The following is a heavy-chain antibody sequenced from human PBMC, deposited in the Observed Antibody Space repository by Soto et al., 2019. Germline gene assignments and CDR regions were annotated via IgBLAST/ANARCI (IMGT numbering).Heavy chain of an antibody. V-gene: IGHV3-23*01. CDR2: ISGSGGST. Sequence: GGSLRLSCAASVFTFSSYAMSWVRQAPGKGLEWVSAISGSGGSTYYADSVKGRFTISRDNSNNTLYLQMNSLRAEETAVYYCAKDPHIAAAGSFDYWGQGTLVTVSS. CDR1: VFTFSSYA. CDR3: AKDPHIAAAGSFDY. J-gene: IGHJ4*02. D-gene: IGHD6-13*01.